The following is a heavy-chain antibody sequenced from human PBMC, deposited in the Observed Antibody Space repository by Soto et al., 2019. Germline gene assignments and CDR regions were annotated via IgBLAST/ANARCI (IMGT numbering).Heavy chain of an antibody. J-gene: IGHJ4*02. Sequence: QVQLVESGGGVVQPGRSLRLSCAASGFTFSSYAMHWVRQAPGKGLEWVAVISYDGSNKYYADSVKGRFTISRDNSKNTLYLQMISLRAEDTAVYYCASLGVKGIAVAGTYWGQGTLVTVSS. D-gene: IGHD6-19*01. V-gene: IGHV3-30-3*01. CDR2: ISYDGSNK. CDR3: ASLGVKGIAVAGTY. CDR1: GFTFSSYA.